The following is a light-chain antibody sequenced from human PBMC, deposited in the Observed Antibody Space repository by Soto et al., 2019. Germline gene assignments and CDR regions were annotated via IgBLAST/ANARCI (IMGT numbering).Light chain of an antibody. CDR3: QQYGSSPWT. CDR2: EIS. Sequence: DIQMTQSPSSLSASVGDRVTITCQASQDISNYLNWYQQKPGKAPKLLISEISNLKSGVPSRFSGSGSGTEFTLTISSLQPEDFAVYYCQQYGSSPWTFGQGTKVDIK. CDR1: QDISNY. J-gene: IGKJ1*01. V-gene: IGKV1-33*01.